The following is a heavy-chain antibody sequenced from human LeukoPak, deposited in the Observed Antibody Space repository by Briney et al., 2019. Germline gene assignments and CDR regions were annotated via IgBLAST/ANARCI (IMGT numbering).Heavy chain of an antibody. J-gene: IGHJ6*02. CDR1: GFTFSSYE. D-gene: IGHD3-9*01. CDR2: ISSSGSTI. CDR3: ARDPRRGYDILTGYFHYYYGMDV. Sequence: GGSLRLSCAASGFTFSSYEMNWVRQAPGKGLEWVSYISSSGSTIYYADSVKGRFTISRDNAKNSLYLQMNSLRAEDTAVYYCARDPRRGYDILTGYFHYYYGMDVWAKGPRSPSP. V-gene: IGHV3-48*03.